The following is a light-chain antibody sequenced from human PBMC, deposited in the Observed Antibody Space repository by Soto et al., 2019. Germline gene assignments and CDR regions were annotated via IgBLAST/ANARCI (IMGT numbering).Light chain of an antibody. J-gene: IGLJ3*02. CDR1: NRDVGSYNL. CDR3: SSYITTSTLV. Sequence: QSTRTQPASVSGSPGQSITMACTGTNRDVGSYNLVSWYQQRPGEAPKLIISEVRNRPSGISYRFTGSKSGNTASLTISGLQAEDEADYYCSSYITTSTLVFGGGTKVTVL. V-gene: IGLV2-14*01. CDR2: EVR.